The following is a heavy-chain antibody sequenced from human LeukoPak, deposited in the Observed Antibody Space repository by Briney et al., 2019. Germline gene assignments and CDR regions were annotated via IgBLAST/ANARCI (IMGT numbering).Heavy chain of an antibody. CDR3: ARGCGDSRCYIVQH. V-gene: IGHV1-46*03. CDR2: IDASGEST. CDR1: GYTFTSYP. D-gene: IGHD2-2*02. Sequence: ASVKVSCKASGYTFTSYPIHWVRQAPGQRPEWVGIIDASGESTTYAQKFQGRVTLNRDTSTSTVYMELSSLRSEDTAVYYCARGCGDSRCYIVQHWGQGTLVTVSS. J-gene: IGHJ1*01.